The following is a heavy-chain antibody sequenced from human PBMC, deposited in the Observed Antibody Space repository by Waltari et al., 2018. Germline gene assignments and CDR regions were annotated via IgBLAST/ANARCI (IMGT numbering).Heavy chain of an antibody. V-gene: IGHV1-18*01. CDR3: ARDGVDYDFWSGGDY. CDR1: GSTFTRYG. Sequence: QVQLVQSGAEVTKPGASVKVSCQASGSTFTRYGIRWVRQAPGQGLEGMGWISAYNGNTNYAQKLQGRVTMTTDTSTSTAYMELRSLRSDDTAVYYCARDGVDYDFWSGGDYWGQGTLVTVSS. D-gene: IGHD3-3*01. J-gene: IGHJ4*02. CDR2: ISAYNGNT.